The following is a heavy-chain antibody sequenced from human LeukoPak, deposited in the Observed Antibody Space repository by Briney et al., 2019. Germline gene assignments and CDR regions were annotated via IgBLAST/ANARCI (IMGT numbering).Heavy chain of an antibody. D-gene: IGHD2-15*01. CDR1: GFSFSSYG. CDR2: ISSSGSTI. V-gene: IGHV3-48*04. CDR3: ATYIVGPTIDY. Sequence: PGRTLRLSCAASGFSFSSYGMNWVRQAPGKGLEWVSYISSSGSTIYYADSVKGRFTISRDNAKNSVYLQMNSLRAGDTAVYYCATYIVGPTIDYWGQGTLVTVSS. J-gene: IGHJ4*02.